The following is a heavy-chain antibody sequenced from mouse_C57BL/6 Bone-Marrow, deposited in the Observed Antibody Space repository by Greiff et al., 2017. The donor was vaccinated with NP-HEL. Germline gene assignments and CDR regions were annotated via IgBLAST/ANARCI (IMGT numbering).Heavy chain of an antibody. CDR2: IDPAHGNT. D-gene: IGHD2-3*01. CDR3: ARESILRYDGYFGDY. CDR1: GFNIKNTY. Sequence: EVQLQESVAELVRPGASVKLSCTASGFNIKNTYMHWVKQRPEQGLEWIGRIDPAHGNTKYAPKFPGKATITADTYSNTAYLQLSSLTSEDTAIYYGARESILRYDGYFGDYWGQGTTLTVSS. V-gene: IGHV14-3*01. J-gene: IGHJ2*01.